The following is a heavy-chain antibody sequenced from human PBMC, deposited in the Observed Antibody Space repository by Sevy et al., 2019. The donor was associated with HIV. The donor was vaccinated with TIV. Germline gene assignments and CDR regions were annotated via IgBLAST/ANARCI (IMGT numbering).Heavy chain of an antibody. D-gene: IGHD3-10*01. CDR1: GFTFSSYS. Sequence: GGSLRLSCAASGFTFSSYSMNWVRQAPGKGLEWVSSISSRNIYIYYVDSVKGGFTISRDNAKNSLDLQMNSLRAEETAVYYCARGVGVVGGVIDSWGQGTLVTVSS. CDR3: ARGVGVVGGVIDS. J-gene: IGHJ4*02. V-gene: IGHV3-21*01. CDR2: ISSRNIYI.